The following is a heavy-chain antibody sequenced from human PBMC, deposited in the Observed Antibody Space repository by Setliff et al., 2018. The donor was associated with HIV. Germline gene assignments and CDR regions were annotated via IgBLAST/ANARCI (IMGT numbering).Heavy chain of an antibody. CDR3: AAYFYDYGDTFDY. CDR1: GYGFTRKI. J-gene: IGHJ4*02. CDR2: INVGSGNT. V-gene: IGHV1-3*01. D-gene: IGHD4-17*01. Sequence: ASVKVSCKASGYGFTRKIIHWVRQAPGQRLEWMGWINVGSGNTKYSLRFQDRVTLTRDTSATTAYMELSSLRSEDTAVYYCAAYFYDYGDTFDYWGQGTLVTVSS.